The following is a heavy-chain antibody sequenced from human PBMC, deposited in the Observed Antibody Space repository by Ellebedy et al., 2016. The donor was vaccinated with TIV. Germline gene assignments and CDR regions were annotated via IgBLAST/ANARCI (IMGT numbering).Heavy chain of an antibody. CDR3: AGANEGPLLRPDYYYGMDV. J-gene: IGHJ6*02. V-gene: IGHV3-48*03. CDR1: GFTFSSYE. D-gene: IGHD3-3*01. Sequence: GGSLRLSCVASGFTFSSYEMNWVRQAPGKGLEWVSYISSSGSPIYYADSVKGRFTISRDNSKNTLYLQMNSLRAEDTAVYYCAGANEGPLLRPDYYYGMDVWGQGTTVTVSS. CDR2: ISSSGSPI.